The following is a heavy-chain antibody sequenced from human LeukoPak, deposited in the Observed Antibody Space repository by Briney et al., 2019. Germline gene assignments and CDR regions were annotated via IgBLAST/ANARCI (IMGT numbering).Heavy chain of an antibody. J-gene: IGHJ1*01. CDR1: GASISTHTYY. V-gene: IGHV4-39*01. D-gene: IGHD2-21*02. CDR3: ARSYCAGDCYTEYFQH. CDR2: IYYNGNT. Sequence: PSETLSLTCTVSGASISTHTYYWSWIRQPPGKGLEWIGSIYYNGNTYYNPSLKSRVTISVDTSNNQFSLKLRSVTAADTAVYYCARSYCAGDCYTEYFQHWGQGTLVTVSS.